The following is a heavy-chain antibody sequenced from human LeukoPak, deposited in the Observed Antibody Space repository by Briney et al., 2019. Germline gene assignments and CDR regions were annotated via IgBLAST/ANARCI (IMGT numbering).Heavy chain of an antibody. J-gene: IGHJ4*02. CDR1: GFTFSSYG. V-gene: IGHV3-30*02. Sequence: GGSLRPSCAASGFTFSSYGMHWVRQAPGKGLEWVAFIRYDGSNKYYADSVKGRFTISRDNSKNTLYLQMNSLRAEDTAVYYCAKFCVGGSCYSVNWGQGTLVTVSS. D-gene: IGHD2-15*01. CDR3: AKFCVGGSCYSVN. CDR2: IRYDGSNK.